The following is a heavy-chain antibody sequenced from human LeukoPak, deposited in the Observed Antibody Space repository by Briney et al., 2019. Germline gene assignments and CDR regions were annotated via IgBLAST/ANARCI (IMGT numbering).Heavy chain of an antibody. CDR1: GFTFSSYE. J-gene: IGHJ4*02. Sequence: GGSLRLSCAASGFTFSSYEMNWVRQAPGKGLEWVSYISSSGSTIYYADSVKGRFTISRDNAKNSLYLQMNSLRAEDTAVYYCARVSSVYGWPEKDWGQGTLVTVSS. CDR3: ARVSSVYGWPEKD. CDR2: ISSSGSTI. D-gene: IGHD5/OR15-5a*01. V-gene: IGHV3-48*03.